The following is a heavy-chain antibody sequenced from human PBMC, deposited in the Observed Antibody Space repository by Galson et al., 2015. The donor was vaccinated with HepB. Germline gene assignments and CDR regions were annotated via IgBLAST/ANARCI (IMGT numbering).Heavy chain of an antibody. J-gene: IGHJ4*02. CDR3: ARIYYGSGTDYNGGFDY. V-gene: IGHV2-70*11. Sequence: PALVKPTQTLTLTCTFSGFSLSTSGMCMNWIRQPPGKALEWLARLDWDDDKYYSTSLKTRLTISKDTSKNQVVLTMTNMDPVDTGTYYCARIYYGSGTDYNGGFDYWGQGTLVTVSS. CDR1: GFSLSTSGMC. D-gene: IGHD3-10*01. CDR2: LDWDDDK.